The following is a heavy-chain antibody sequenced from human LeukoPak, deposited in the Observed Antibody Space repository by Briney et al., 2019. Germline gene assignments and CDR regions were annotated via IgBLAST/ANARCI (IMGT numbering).Heavy chain of an antibody. CDR1: GFTFSNAW. V-gene: IGHV3-15*01. D-gene: IGHD3-22*01. Sequence: PGGSLRLSCAASGFTFSNAWMSWVRQAPGKGLEWVGRIKSKTDGGTTDYAAPVKGRFTISRDDSKNTLYLQMNSLKTEDTAVYYCTTDRGRYDSSGYYDDTIARYMDVWGKGTTVTVSS. CDR2: IKSKTDGGTT. CDR3: TTDRGRYDSSGYYDDTIARYMDV. J-gene: IGHJ6*03.